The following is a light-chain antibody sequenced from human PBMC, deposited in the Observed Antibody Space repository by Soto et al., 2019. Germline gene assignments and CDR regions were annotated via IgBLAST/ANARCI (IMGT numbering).Light chain of an antibody. Sequence: IVLTQSPVTLSLSPVAGATLSWRASQTVSSYLLWYQQKPGQAPRLLIYDASNRASGTPARFSGSGSETGFTLTISSLEPEDFAVYYCQHRMNWPLTFGQGTRREIK. V-gene: IGKV3-11*01. CDR3: QHRMNWPLT. CDR1: QTVSSY. CDR2: DAS. J-gene: IGKJ5*01.